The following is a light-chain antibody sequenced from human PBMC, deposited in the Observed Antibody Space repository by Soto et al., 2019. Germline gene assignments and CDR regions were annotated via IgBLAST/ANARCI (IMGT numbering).Light chain of an antibody. Sequence: EIVLTQSPATLSLSPGQRATLSCMASQSVKTFLVWYQHRPGQAPRVLIYDASHRASGIPARFSGSGSGTDFTLTISSLQPEDFATYYCQRSYSTPPGFGQGTRLEIK. CDR1: QSVKTF. J-gene: IGKJ5*01. CDR3: QRSYSTPPG. CDR2: DAS. V-gene: IGKV3-11*01.